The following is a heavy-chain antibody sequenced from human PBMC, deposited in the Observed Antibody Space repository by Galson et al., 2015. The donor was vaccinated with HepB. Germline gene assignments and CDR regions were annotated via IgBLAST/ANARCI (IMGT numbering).Heavy chain of an antibody. CDR3: AKVAGKTTLGAFDI. Sequence: SLRLSCAASGFTFSSYAMSWVRQASGKGLEWVSVISGSGGSTYYADSVKGRFTISRDNSKNTLYVQMNSLRAEDTAAYYCAKVAGKTTLGAFDIWGQGTMVTVSS. CDR1: GFTFSSYA. J-gene: IGHJ3*02. CDR2: ISGSGGST. D-gene: IGHD1-14*01. V-gene: IGHV3-23*01.